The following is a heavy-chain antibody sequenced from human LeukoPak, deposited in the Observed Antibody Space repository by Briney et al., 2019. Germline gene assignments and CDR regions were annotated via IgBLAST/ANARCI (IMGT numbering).Heavy chain of an antibody. V-gene: IGHV4-34*01. Sequence: SETLSLTCAVYGGSFSGYYWSWIRQPPGKGLEWIGEINHSGSTNYNPSLKSRVTISVDTSKNQFSLKLSSVTAVDTAVYYCARGGRSSSRGGVDYWGQGTLVTVSS. CDR3: ARGGRSSSRGGVDY. J-gene: IGHJ4*02. CDR1: GGSFSGYY. CDR2: INHSGST. D-gene: IGHD6-13*01.